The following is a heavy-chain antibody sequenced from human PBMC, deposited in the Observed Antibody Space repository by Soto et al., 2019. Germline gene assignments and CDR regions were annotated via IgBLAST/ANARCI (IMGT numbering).Heavy chain of an antibody. D-gene: IGHD6-6*01. Sequence: SETLSLTCTVSGGSISSYYWSWIRQPPGKGLEWIGYIYYSGSTNYNPSLKSRVTISVDTSKNQFSLKLSSVTAADTAVYYCARESSSGIDYWGQGTLVTVSS. CDR1: GGSISSYY. CDR2: IYYSGST. V-gene: IGHV4-59*01. J-gene: IGHJ4*02. CDR3: ARESSSGIDY.